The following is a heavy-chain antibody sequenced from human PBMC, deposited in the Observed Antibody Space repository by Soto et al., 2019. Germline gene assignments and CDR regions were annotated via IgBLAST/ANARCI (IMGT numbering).Heavy chain of an antibody. CDR1: GGSISSSSYY. V-gene: IGHV4-39*01. CDR3: ARPRGSSRAWFDP. Sequence: QLQLQESGPGLVKPSETLSLTCTVSGGSISSSSYYWGWIRQPPGKGLEWIGSIYYSGSTYYNPSLKSRVTISVDTSKNQFSLKLSSVTAADTAVYYCARPRGSSRAWFDPWGQGTLVTVSS. CDR2: IYYSGST. D-gene: IGHD6-13*01. J-gene: IGHJ5*02.